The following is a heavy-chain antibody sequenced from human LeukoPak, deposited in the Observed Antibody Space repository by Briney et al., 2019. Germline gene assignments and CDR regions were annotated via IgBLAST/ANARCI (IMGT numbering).Heavy chain of an antibody. CDR3: ARVGIAPSTQDYYYYYGMDV. V-gene: IGHV1-46*01. D-gene: IGHD6-13*01. J-gene: IGHJ6*02. CDR1: GYTFTSYC. CDR2: INLSGGSG. Sequence: AAVKVCCKASGYTFTSYCLAWVRQAPGPGMGWMGIINLSGGSGSSAQKFQGRVTMTRDTSTSTVYMELSSLRSEDTAVYYCARVGIAPSTQDYYYYYGMDVWGQGTTVTVSS.